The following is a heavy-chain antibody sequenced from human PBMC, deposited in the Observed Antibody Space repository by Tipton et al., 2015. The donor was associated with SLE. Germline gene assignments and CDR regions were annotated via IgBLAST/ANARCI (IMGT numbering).Heavy chain of an antibody. J-gene: IGHJ4*02. CDR3: ASVREGYNYDFDN. CDR1: GGSINRTKW. CDR2: INHSGST. Sequence: TLSLTCAVSGGSINRTKWWSWVRQPPGKGLEWIGEINHSGSTNYNPSLKSRVTISVDTSKNQFSLKLSSVTAADTAVYFCASVREGYNYDFDNWGQGTLVSVSP. V-gene: IGHV4-4*01. D-gene: IGHD5-24*01.